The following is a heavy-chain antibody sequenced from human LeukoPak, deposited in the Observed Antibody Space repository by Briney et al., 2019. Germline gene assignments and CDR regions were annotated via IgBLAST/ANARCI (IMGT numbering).Heavy chain of an antibody. CDR3: AKAQTYYYDSSDAFDI. CDR2: ISYDGSNK. CDR1: GFTFSSYG. J-gene: IGHJ3*02. V-gene: IGHV3-30*18. D-gene: IGHD3-22*01. Sequence: GGSLRLSCAASGFTFSSYGMHWVRQAPGKGLEWVAVISYDGSNKYYADSVKGRFTISRDNSKNTLYLQMNSLRAEDTAVYYCAKAQTYYYDSSDAFDIWGQGTMVTVPS.